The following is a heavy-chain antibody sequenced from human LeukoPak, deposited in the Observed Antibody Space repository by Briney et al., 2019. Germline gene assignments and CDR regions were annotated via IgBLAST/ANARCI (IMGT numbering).Heavy chain of an antibody. V-gene: IGHV4-34*01. D-gene: IGHD6-13*01. CDR1: GGSFSGYY. J-gene: IGHJ1*01. CDR2: INHSGST. CDR3: ARGQYVARYSSSWYKRGAYFQH. Sequence: SETLSLTCAVYGGSFSGYYWSWIRQPPGKGLEWIGEINHSGSTNYNPSLKSRVTISVDTSKNQFSLKLSSVTAADTAVYYCARGQYVARYSSSWYKRGAYFQHWGQGTLVTVSS.